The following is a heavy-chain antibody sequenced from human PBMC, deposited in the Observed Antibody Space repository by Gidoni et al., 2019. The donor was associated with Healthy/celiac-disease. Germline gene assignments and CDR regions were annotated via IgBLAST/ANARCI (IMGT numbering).Heavy chain of an antibody. Sequence: QVQLQESGPGLVKPSQTLSLTCTVSGGSISSGGYYWRWILPHPGKGLEWIGYIYYSGSTYYNPSLKSRVTISVDTSKNQFSLKLSSVTAADTAVYYCASVPDVGYCSGGSCQSKGNWFDPWGQGTLVTVSS. V-gene: IGHV4-31*03. CDR1: GGSISSGGYY. CDR3: ASVPDVGYCSGGSCQSKGNWFDP. J-gene: IGHJ5*02. D-gene: IGHD2-15*01. CDR2: IYYSGST.